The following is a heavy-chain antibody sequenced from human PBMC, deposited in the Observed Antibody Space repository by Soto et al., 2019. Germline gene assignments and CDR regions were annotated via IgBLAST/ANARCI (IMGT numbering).Heavy chain of an antibody. Sequence: QVQLQESGPGLVKPSQTLSLTCTVSGGSISSGGYYWSWIRQHPGKGLEWVGYIYYSWSTYYNPSLKSGVTIAVDTSKNQCSLKLISVTAADTAVDYCARELQARAFDIWGQGTMVNVS. CDR2: IYYSWST. CDR1: GGSISSGGYY. D-gene: IGHD6-6*01. V-gene: IGHV4-31*03. J-gene: IGHJ3*02. CDR3: ARELQARAFDI.